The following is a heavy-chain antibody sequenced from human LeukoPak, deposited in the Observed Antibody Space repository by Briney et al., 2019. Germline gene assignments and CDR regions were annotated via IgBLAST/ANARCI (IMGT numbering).Heavy chain of an antibody. CDR3: ARERSSWYERYYYYYMDV. Sequence: SETLSLTCTVSGGSISSSSYYWGWIRQPPGKGLEWIGSIYYSGSTYYNPSLKSRVTISVDTSKNQFSLKLSSVTAADTAVYYCARERSSWYERYYYYYMDVWGKGTTVTVSS. D-gene: IGHD6-13*01. CDR2: IYYSGST. CDR1: GGSISSSSYY. V-gene: IGHV4-39*07. J-gene: IGHJ6*03.